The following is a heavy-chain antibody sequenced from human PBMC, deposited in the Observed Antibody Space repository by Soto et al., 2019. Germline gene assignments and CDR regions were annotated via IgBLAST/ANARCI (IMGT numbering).Heavy chain of an antibody. CDR3: ARDPDDPRYGMDV. CDR1: GGTFSSYT. CDR2: IIPILGIA. J-gene: IGHJ6*02. V-gene: IGHV1-69*04. Sequence: QVQLVHSGAEVKKPGSSVKVSCKASGGTFSSYTISWVRQAPGQGLEWMGRIIPILGIANYAQKFQGRITITADKSTSTAYMELSSLRSEDTAVYYCARDPDDPRYGMDVWGQGTTVTVSS.